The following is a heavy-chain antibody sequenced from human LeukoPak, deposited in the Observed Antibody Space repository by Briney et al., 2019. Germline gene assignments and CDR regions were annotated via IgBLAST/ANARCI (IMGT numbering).Heavy chain of an antibody. D-gene: IGHD3-3*01. CDR2: IYYSGST. CDR3: ARCEQDTISFWYFDL. Sequence: PSETLSLTCTVSGGSISSGDYYWSWIRQPPGKGLEWIGYIYYSGSTYYNPSPKSRVTISVDTSKNQFSLKLSSVTAADTAVYYCARCEQDTISFWYFDLWGRGTLVTVSS. CDR1: GGSISSGDYY. V-gene: IGHV4-30-4*08. J-gene: IGHJ2*01.